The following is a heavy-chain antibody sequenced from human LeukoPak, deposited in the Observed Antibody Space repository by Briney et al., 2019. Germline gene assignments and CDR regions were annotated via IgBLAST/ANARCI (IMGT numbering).Heavy chain of an antibody. J-gene: IGHJ6*03. V-gene: IGHV3-48*01. Sequence: GGSLRLSCAASGFTFSNAWMSWVRQAPRKGLEWVSYISSSSSTIYYADSVKGRFTISRDNAKNSLYLQMNSLRAEDTAVYYCAKSDDYVGYMDVWGKGTTVTVSS. CDR2: ISSSSSTI. CDR1: GFTFSNAW. CDR3: AKSDDYVGYMDV. D-gene: IGHD4-17*01.